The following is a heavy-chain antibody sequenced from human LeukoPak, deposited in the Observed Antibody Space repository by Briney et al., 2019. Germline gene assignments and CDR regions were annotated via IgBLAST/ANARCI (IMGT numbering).Heavy chain of an antibody. CDR3: AREGYVDTAMVIDY. D-gene: IGHD5-18*01. CDR2: ISYDGSQK. CDR1: GFTFSSYA. Sequence: GGSLRLSCAASGFTFSSYAIHWVRQGPGKGLEWVAVISYDGSQKYYADSLKGRFTISRDNSKNTLYLQMNSQRAEDTAVYYCAREGYVDTAMVIDYWGQGTLVTVSS. V-gene: IGHV3-30-3*01. J-gene: IGHJ4*02.